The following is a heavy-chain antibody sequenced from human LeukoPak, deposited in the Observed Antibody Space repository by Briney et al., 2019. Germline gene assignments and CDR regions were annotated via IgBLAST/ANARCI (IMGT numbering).Heavy chain of an antibody. Sequence: PGGSLRLSCAASGFTFSSYWMSWVRQAPGKGLEWVANIKQDGSEKYYVDSVKGRFTISRDNAKNSLYLQMNSLRAEDTAVYYCARALPSLYYYGSGSYPDYWGQGTLVNVSS. CDR2: IKQDGSEK. CDR1: GFTFSSYW. J-gene: IGHJ4*02. D-gene: IGHD3-10*01. V-gene: IGHV3-7*01. CDR3: ARALPSLYYYGSGSYPDY.